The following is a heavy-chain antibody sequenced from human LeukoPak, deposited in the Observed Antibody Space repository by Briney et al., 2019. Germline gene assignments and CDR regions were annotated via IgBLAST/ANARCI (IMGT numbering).Heavy chain of an antibody. CDR1: GGTFSSYA. J-gene: IGHJ6*03. V-gene: IGHV1-69*05. Sequence: SVKVSCKASGGTFSSYAISWVRQAPGQGLEWMGGIIPIFGTANYAQKFQGRVTITTDESTSTAYMELSSLRSEDTAVYYCASSKREVAYYMDVWGKGTTVTVSS. D-gene: IGHD2-15*01. CDR2: IIPIFGTA. CDR3: ASSKREVAYYMDV.